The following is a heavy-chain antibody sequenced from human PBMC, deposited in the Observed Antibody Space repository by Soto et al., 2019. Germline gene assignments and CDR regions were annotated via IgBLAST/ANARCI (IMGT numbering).Heavy chain of an antibody. CDR2: IYYSGAK. Sequence: SETLSLTCTISGGSIRDEYHYWSWVRQSPGKGLEWIGHIYYSGAKYLSEALEGRVTMSLDTSKNQFSMHLRSVTAADTATYFCARDRPVGTSSYKGDDGMDVWGQGNTVTVSS. J-gene: IGHJ6*02. CDR3: ARDRPVGTSSYKGDDGMDV. D-gene: IGHD1-20*01. V-gene: IGHV4-30-4*01. CDR1: GGSIRDEYHY.